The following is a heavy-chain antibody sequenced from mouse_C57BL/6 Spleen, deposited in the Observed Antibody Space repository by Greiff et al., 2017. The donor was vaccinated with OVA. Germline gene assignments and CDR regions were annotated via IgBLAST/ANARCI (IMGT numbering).Heavy chain of an antibody. CDR2: IDPSDSYT. J-gene: IGHJ4*01. CDR1: GYTFTSYW. CDR3: ARSLYGNYLMDY. Sequence: QVQLKQPGAELVMPGASVKLSCKASGYTFTSYWMHWVKQRPGQGLEWIGEIDPSDSYTNYNQKFKGKSTLTVDKSSSTAYMQLSSLTSEDSAVYYCARSLYGNYLMDYWGQGTSVTVSS. V-gene: IGHV1-69*01. D-gene: IGHD2-1*01.